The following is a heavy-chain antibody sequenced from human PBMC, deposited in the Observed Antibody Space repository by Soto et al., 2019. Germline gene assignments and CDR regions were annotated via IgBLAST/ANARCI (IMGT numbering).Heavy chain of an antibody. CDR3: ARVDYESYYYYGMDV. V-gene: IGHV1-46*01. J-gene: IGHJ6*02. CDR2: INPSGGNT. Sequence: ASVKVSCKASGYTFTSYYMHWVRQAPGQGLEWMGIINPSGGNTSYAQKFQGRVTMTRDTSTSTVYMELSSLRSEDTAVYYCARVDYESYYYYGMDVWGQGTTVTVSS. D-gene: IGHD3-16*01. CDR1: GYTFTSYY.